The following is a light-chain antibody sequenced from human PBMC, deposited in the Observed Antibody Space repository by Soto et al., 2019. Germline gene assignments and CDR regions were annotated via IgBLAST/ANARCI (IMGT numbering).Light chain of an antibody. CDR1: QSVSSK. Sequence: EIVRTQSPATLSVSPGERATLSCRASQSVSSKLAWYQQKPGQAPRLLIYDACTRATGIPSRFSCSGSRTEFTLNISSLQCEALAVYYCQQYNNWPPVYTFREGTKLEIK. CDR2: DAC. V-gene: IGKV3D-15*01. J-gene: IGKJ2*01. CDR3: QQYNNWPPVYT.